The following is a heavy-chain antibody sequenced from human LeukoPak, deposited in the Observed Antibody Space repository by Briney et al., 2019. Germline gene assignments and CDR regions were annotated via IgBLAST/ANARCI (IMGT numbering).Heavy chain of an antibody. Sequence: SETLSLTCAVSGGSINSGGYSWNWIRQPPGKGLEWIGYIYHSGNTYYNPSLKSRVTISVDRSKNQFSLKLTSVTAADTAVYYCARGSGYYDSGGPLGYWGQGTLVTVSS. CDR1: GGSINSGGYS. J-gene: IGHJ4*02. CDR3: ARGSGYYDSGGPLGY. CDR2: IYHSGNT. D-gene: IGHD3-22*01. V-gene: IGHV4-30-2*01.